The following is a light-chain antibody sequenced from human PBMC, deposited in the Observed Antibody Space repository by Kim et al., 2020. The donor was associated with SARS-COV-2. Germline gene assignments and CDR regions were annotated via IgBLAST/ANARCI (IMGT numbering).Light chain of an antibody. CDR2: GKN. CDR3: NSRDSSGPVV. Sequence: VALGQTVRITCQGDSLRSYYASWYQQKPGQAPVLVIYGKNNRPSGIPDRFAGASSGNTASLTITGAQAEDEADYYCNSRDSSGPVVFGGGTKLTVL. CDR1: SLRSYY. V-gene: IGLV3-19*01. J-gene: IGLJ2*01.